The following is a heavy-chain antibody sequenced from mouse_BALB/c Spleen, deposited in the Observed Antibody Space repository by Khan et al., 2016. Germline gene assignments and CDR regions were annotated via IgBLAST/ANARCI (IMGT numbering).Heavy chain of an antibody. CDR2: IVPSNGRI. J-gene: IGHJ1*01. V-gene: IGHV1S81*02. Sequence: QVQLQQPGTELVKPGASVKLSCKASGYTFTSYCMHWVKQRPGQGLEWIGEIVPSNGRITYNANFKSKATLTVDKSSSTAYMQLSSLTSEDSAVYYCARPYYYGSSFFVVWGPGTTVTVSS. CDR1: GYTFTSYC. D-gene: IGHD1-1*01. CDR3: ARPYYYGSSFFVV.